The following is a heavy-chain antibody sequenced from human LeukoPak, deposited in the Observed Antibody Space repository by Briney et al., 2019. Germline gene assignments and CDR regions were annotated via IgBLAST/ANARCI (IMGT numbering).Heavy chain of an antibody. J-gene: IGHJ4*02. CDR3: AREPDGYNILRTSDFDY. CDR2: INTNTGNP. Sequence: ASVKVSCKASGYTFTSYAMNWVRQAPGQGLEWMGWINTNTGNPTYAQGFTGRFVFSLDTSVSTAYLQISSLKAEDTAVYYCAREPDGYNILRTSDFDYWGQGTLVTVSS. CDR1: GYTFTSYA. V-gene: IGHV7-4-1*02. D-gene: IGHD5-24*01.